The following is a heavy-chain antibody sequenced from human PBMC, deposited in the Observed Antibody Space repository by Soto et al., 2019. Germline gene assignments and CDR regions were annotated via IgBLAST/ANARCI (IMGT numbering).Heavy chain of an antibody. CDR2: ISAYNGNT. V-gene: IGHV1-18*01. CDR1: GYKFISHS. CDR3: ARGAFCGGARGCRAMDL. Sequence: ASVKVSCKSSGYKFISHSITWVRQAPGQGLEWMGRISAYNGNTNYAQKLQGRVTMTTDTSTNTAYMELRSLRSDDTAVYYCARGAFCGGARGCRAMDLWGQGTTVTVSS. D-gene: IGHD2-21*01. J-gene: IGHJ6*02.